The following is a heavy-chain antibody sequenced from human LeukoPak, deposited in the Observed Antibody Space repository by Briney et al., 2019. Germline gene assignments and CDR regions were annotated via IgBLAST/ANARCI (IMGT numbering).Heavy chain of an antibody. D-gene: IGHD1-26*01. Sequence: PGGSLRLSCEASGFTFSDDWMHWVRQAPGKGLAWVSRVRRDVIETNYADSVKGRFTISRDNARTTLYLQMNSLRAEDTAIYYCARSFVGSDSSDFDSWGQGTLVTVSS. V-gene: IGHV3-74*01. CDR1: GFTFSDDW. J-gene: IGHJ4*02. CDR3: ARSFVGSDSSDFDS. CDR2: VRRDVIET.